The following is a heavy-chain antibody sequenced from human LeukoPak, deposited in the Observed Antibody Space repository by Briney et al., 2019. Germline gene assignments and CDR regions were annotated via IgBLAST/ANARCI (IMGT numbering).Heavy chain of an antibody. CDR2: IWYGGGNK. CDR3: ARLYCSGGSCYPYYFDY. Sequence: PGGSLRLSCAASGFTFSTYGMHWVRQGPGKGLEWVAVIWYGGGNKYYADSVKGRFTISRDNSKNTLYLQMNSLRAEDTAVYYCARLYCSGGSCYPYYFDYWGQGTLVTVSS. J-gene: IGHJ4*02. V-gene: IGHV3-33*01. CDR1: GFTFSTYG. D-gene: IGHD2-15*01.